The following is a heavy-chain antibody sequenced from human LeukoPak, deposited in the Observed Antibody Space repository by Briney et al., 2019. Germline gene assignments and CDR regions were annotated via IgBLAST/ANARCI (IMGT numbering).Heavy chain of an antibody. J-gene: IGHJ5*02. CDR3: AKGRISDMIVAP. V-gene: IGHV3-23*01. D-gene: IGHD3-22*01. Sequence: PGGSLRLSCAASGFTFSSYEMNWVRQAPGKGLEWVSAISGSGGSTYYADSVKGRFTISRDNSKNTLYLQMNSLRAEDTAVYYCAKGRISDMIVAPWGQGALVTVSS. CDR2: ISGSGGST. CDR1: GFTFSSYE.